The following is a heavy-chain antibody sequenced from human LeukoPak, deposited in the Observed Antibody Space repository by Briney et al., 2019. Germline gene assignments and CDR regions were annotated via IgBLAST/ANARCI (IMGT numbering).Heavy chain of an antibody. Sequence: GSLLLSCAVSGFTFHDYAIHWVRQAPGKGLEWLSLITWDGSVTHYADSVKGRFTVSRDNGRNSLYLQMSSLRPEDTALYYCAKDRLGYTYGYIDYWGQGTLVTVSS. CDR3: AKDRLGYTYGYIDY. V-gene: IGHV3-43D*03. J-gene: IGHJ4*02. CDR1: GFTFHDYA. CDR2: ITWDGSVT. D-gene: IGHD5-18*01.